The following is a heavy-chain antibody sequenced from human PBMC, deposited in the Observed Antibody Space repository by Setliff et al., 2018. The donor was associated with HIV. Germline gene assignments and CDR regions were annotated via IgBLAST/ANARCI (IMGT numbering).Heavy chain of an antibody. Sequence: PSETLSLTCAVYGGSFSGYYWSWIRQPPGKGLEWIGEINHGGSTDSNPSLKSRVTISVDTSKNQFSLNLTSVTAADTAVYYCARVASYDFWGGYLHYFDYWGQGTPVTVSS. V-gene: IGHV4-34*01. CDR2: INHGGST. CDR1: GGSFSGYY. CDR3: ARVASYDFWGGYLHYFDY. D-gene: IGHD3-3*01. J-gene: IGHJ4*02.